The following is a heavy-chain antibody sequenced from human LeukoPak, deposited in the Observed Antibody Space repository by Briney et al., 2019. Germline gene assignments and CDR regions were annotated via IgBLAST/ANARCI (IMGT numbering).Heavy chain of an antibody. Sequence: SETLSLTCSVSGGFISSGYYYWSWLQQPAGKGLEWIGRIYTGGSTNYNPSLKSRVTISMDTSKNQFSLKLTSVTAADTAVYYCARTSTLTTAFDIWGQGTLVTVSS. CDR3: ARTSTLTTAFDI. CDR2: IYTGGST. V-gene: IGHV4-61*02. J-gene: IGHJ5*02. CDR1: GGFISSGYYY. D-gene: IGHD4-11*01.